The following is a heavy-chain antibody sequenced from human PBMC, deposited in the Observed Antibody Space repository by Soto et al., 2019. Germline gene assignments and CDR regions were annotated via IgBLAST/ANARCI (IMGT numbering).Heavy chain of an antibody. CDR3: AEFFVEAGSKSGWHWSFHY. V-gene: IGHV3-23*01. D-gene: IGHD6-25*01. CDR1: GFTFRNYA. CDR2: MGGSGGTT. J-gene: IGHJ4*02. Sequence: EVQLLESGGGLVQPGRSLRLSCAASGFTFRNYAMSWVRQAPGQGLDWVSAMGGSGGTTYYADPVKGRFTLSRDNSKNPLFLQLNCLRAADAFVYYCAEFFVEAGSKSGWHWSFHYWGQGTRVTFSS.